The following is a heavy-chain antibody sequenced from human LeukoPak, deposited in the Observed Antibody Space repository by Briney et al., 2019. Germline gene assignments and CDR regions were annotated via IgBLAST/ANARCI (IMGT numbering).Heavy chain of an antibody. CDR3: ARLYYDTNGYYHYFDY. V-gene: IGHV4-59*08. CDR1: GGSNSSYY. CDR2: IYYRGNT. J-gene: IGHJ4*02. D-gene: IGHD3-22*01. Sequence: SETLSLTCTVSGGSNSSYYWSWIRQPPGKGLEWIGYIYYRGNTNYNPSLKSRVTISLDRSKNQFSLKLSSVTAADTAVYYCARLYYDTNGYYHYFDYWGQGTLVTVSS.